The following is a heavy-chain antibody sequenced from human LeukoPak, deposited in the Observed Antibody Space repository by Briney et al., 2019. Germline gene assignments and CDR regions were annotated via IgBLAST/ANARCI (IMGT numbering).Heavy chain of an antibody. CDR3: ARRGKYYGSGSYYSR. Sequence: SETLSLTCTVSGGSISSSTYYWDWIRQPPGRGLEWIGSIYYSGSTYYNPSLKSRVTISVDTSKNQFSLKLSSVTAADTAVYYCARRGKYYGSGSYYSRWGQGALVTVSS. J-gene: IGHJ4*02. CDR1: GGSISSSTYY. D-gene: IGHD3-10*01. CDR2: IYYSGST. V-gene: IGHV4-39*01.